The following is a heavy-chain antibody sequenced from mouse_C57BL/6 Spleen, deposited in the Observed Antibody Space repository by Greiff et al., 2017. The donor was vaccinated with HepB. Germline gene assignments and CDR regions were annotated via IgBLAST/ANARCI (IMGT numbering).Heavy chain of an antibody. D-gene: IGHD4-1*01. Sequence: QVQLKESGAELARPGASVKLSCKASGYTFTSYGISWVKQRTGQGLEWIGEIYPRSGNTYYNEKFKGKATLTADKSSSTAYMELRSLTSEDSAVYFCARGLTGTGYFDVWGTGTTVTVSS. V-gene: IGHV1-81*01. CDR3: ARGLTGTGYFDV. CDR2: IYPRSGNT. CDR1: GYTFTSYG. J-gene: IGHJ1*03.